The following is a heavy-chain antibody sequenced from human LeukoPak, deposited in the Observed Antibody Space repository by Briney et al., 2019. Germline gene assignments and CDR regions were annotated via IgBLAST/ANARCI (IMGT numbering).Heavy chain of an antibody. CDR2: IYYSGST. CDR1: GGSVSSGSYY. CDR3: ARHVVAVAPFDY. J-gene: IGHJ4*02. V-gene: IGHV4-61*01. Sequence: SETLSLTCTVSGGSVSSGSYYWSWIRQPPGKGLEWIGYIYYSGSTNYNPSLKSRVTISVDTSKNQFSLNLSSVTAADTAVYYCARHVVAVAPFDYWGQGTLVTVSS. D-gene: IGHD6-19*01.